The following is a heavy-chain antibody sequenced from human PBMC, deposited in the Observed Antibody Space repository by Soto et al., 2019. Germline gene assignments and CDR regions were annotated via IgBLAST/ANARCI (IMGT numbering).Heavy chain of an antibody. CDR1: GFTFNSYA. V-gene: IGHV3-30*18. D-gene: IGHD6-25*01. Sequence: QVQLVESGGGVVQPGRSLRLSCAASGFTFNSYAMHRVRQAPGKGLEWVAVISFDGSNKYYADSVKGRFTVSRDNSKDTLFLQMNSLRVEDTAVYYCAKDHSNGLRYCDLWGRGTLVTVSS. J-gene: IGHJ2*01. CDR2: ISFDGSNK. CDR3: AKDHSNGLRYCDL.